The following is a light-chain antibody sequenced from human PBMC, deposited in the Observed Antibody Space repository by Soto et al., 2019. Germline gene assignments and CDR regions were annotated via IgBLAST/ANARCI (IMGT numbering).Light chain of an antibody. Sequence: EIVLTQFPGTVSLSPGERATLSCRASQSVTSSYLAWYQQKPGQAPRLLIYAAYSRATGIPVRFSGSGSGTDFTLTIIRLEPEDFAMYYCQQHGISRVRTVGQGTKVEVK. J-gene: IGKJ1*01. CDR1: QSVTSSY. CDR3: QQHGISRVRT. V-gene: IGKV3-20*01. CDR2: AAY.